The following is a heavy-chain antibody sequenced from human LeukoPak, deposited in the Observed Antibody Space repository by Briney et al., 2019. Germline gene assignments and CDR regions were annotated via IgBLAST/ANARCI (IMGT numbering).Heavy chain of an antibody. CDR2: ISSSSSYT. V-gene: IGHV3-11*06. CDR1: GFTFSDYY. CDR3: ARVGGGTTSLDYFDY. Sequence: GGSLRLSCAASGFTFSDYYMSWIRKAPGKGLEWVSYISSSSSYTNYADSVKGRFTISRDNAKNSLYLQMNSLRAEDTAVYYCARVGGGTTSLDYFDYWGQGTLVTVSS. D-gene: IGHD1-7*01. J-gene: IGHJ4*02.